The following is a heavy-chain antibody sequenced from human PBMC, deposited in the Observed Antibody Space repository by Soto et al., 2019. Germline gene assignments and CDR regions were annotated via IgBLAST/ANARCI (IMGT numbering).Heavy chain of an antibody. D-gene: IGHD3-16*02. J-gene: IGHJ4*02. CDR1: EFTFSSYA. CDR3: AKTPYDYVWGSYRNPYFDY. V-gene: IGHV3-23*01. Sequence: EVQLLESGGGLVQPGGSLRLSCAASEFTFSSYAMSWVRQAPGKGLEWVSAISGSGGSTYYADSVKGRFTISRDNSKNTLYLQMNSLRAEDTAVYYCAKTPYDYVWGSYRNPYFDYWGQGTLVTVSS. CDR2: ISGSGGST.